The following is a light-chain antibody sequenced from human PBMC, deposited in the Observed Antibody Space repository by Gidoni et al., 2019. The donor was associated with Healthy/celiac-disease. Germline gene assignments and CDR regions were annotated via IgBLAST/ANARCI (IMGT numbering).Light chain of an antibody. CDR2: KDS. Sequence: SYELTQPPSVSVSPGQTARITCSGDALPKQYAYWYQQKPGQAPVLVISKDSERPSGIPERFSGSSSGTTVTLTISGVQAEDEADYYCQSADSSVVFGGGTKLTGL. CDR3: QSADSSVV. CDR1: ALPKQY. J-gene: IGLJ2*01. V-gene: IGLV3-25*03.